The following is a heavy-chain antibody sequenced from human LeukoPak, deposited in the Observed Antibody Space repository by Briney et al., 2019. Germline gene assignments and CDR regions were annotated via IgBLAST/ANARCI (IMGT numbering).Heavy chain of an antibody. V-gene: IGHV4-4*07. D-gene: IGHD2-2*01. J-gene: IGHJ5*02. CDR3: ARDHRRGYGSTSSINWFDP. CDR1: GGSISSHY. CDR2: IYTSGST. Sequence: SETLSLTCTVSGGSISSHYWSWIRQPAGKGLEWIGRIYTSGSTNYNPSLKSRVTMSVDTSKNQFSLKLSSVTAADTAVYYCARDHRRGYGSTSSINWFDPWGQGTLVTVSS.